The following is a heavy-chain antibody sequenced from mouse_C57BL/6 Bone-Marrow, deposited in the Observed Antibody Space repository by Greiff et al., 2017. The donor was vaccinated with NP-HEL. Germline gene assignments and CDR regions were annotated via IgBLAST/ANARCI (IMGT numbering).Heavy chain of an antibody. CDR3: AIYDYDVGNAMDY. CDR2: IWRGGST. J-gene: IGHJ4*01. CDR1: GFSLTSYG. V-gene: IGHV2-5*01. D-gene: IGHD2-4*01. Sequence: VKLVESGPGLVQPSQSLSITCTVSGFSLTSYGVHWVRQSPGKGLEWLGVIWRGGSTDYTAAFMSRLSITKDNSKSQVFFKMISLQADDTAIYYCAIYDYDVGNAMDYWGQGTSVTVSS.